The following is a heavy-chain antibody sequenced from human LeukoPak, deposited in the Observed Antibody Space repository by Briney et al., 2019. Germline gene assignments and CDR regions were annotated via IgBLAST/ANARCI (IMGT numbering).Heavy chain of an antibody. V-gene: IGHV4-38-2*02. Sequence: TLSLTCTVSGYSISSGYFWGWIRPPPGKGLEWIGSIYHSGSTYYNPSLKSRVTTSVDTSKNQFSLRLNSVTAADTAVYYCAKPIVGAISGAFDIWGQGTMVTVSS. CDR2: IYHSGST. D-gene: IGHD1-26*01. CDR1: GYSISSGYF. J-gene: IGHJ3*02. CDR3: AKPIVGAISGAFDI.